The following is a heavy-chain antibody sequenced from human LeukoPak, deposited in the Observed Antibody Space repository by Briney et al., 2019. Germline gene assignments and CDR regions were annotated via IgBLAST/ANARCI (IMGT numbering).Heavy chain of an antibody. V-gene: IGHV4-34*01. CDR3: ARGLIAAAGTGVGGRDAFDI. Sequence: SETLSLTCAVYGGSFSGYYWSWIRQPPGKGLEWIGEINHSGSTNYNPSLKSRVTISVDTSKNQFSLKLSSVTAADTAVYYCARGLIAAAGTGVGGRDAFDIWGQGTMVTVSS. J-gene: IGHJ3*02. CDR1: GGSFSGYY. CDR2: INHSGST. D-gene: IGHD6-13*01.